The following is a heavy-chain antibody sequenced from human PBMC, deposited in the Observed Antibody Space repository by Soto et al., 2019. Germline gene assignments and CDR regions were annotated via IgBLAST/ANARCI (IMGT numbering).Heavy chain of an antibody. CDR1: GFTFSSYA. CDR3: AKVTYYYGSAPYYFDY. Sequence: PGGSLRLSCAASGFTFSSYAMSWVRQAPGKGLEWVSGISDSGGSTYYADSVKGRFTISRDNSKNTLYLQMNSLRAEDTAVYYCAKVTYYYGSAPYYFDYWGQGTLVTVSS. V-gene: IGHV3-23*01. CDR2: ISDSGGST. J-gene: IGHJ4*02. D-gene: IGHD3-10*01.